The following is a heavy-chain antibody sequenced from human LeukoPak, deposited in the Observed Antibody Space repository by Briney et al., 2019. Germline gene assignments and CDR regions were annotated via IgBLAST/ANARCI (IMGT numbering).Heavy chain of an antibody. CDR1: GASITTTLYY. CDR3: ASIVRDIGSSWYLDY. V-gene: IGHV4-39*07. J-gene: IGHJ4*02. Sequence: SETLSLTCTVSGASITTTLYYWVWARQSPGKGLEWIGSFYYGGITYYHPSLKSRVTVSVDTSRSQFSLKLISVTAADTAVYYCASIVRDIGSSWYLDYWGQGTLVTVSS. CDR2: FYYGGIT. D-gene: IGHD6-13*01.